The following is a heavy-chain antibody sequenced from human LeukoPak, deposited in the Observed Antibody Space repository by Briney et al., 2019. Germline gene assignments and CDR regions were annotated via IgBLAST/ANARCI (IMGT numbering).Heavy chain of an antibody. CDR3: ARADSETFDAFDF. V-gene: IGHV1-2*02. CDR1: GYTFTPYD. Sequence: GASVKVSCKASGYTFTPYDINWVRQAPGQGVEWMGWINTNTGGTNYAQKFQGRVTMTRDMTISTAYMELSRLKSDDTALYYCARADSETFDAFDFWGKGTMVTVSS. CDR2: INTNTGGT. J-gene: IGHJ3*01. D-gene: IGHD1-26*01.